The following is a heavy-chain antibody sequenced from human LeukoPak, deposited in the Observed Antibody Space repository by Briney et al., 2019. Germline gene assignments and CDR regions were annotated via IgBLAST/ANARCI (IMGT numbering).Heavy chain of an antibody. CDR1: GFTFDDYG. J-gene: IGHJ4*02. CDR2: INWNGGST. D-gene: IGHD6-13*01. V-gene: IGHV3-20*04. CDR3: ARGTLKAAATDFDY. Sequence: GGSLRLSCAASGFTFDDYGMSWVRQAPGKGLELVSGINWNGGSTGYADSVKGRFTISRDNAKNSLYLQMNSLRAEDTALYYCARGTLKAAATDFDYWGQETLVTVSS.